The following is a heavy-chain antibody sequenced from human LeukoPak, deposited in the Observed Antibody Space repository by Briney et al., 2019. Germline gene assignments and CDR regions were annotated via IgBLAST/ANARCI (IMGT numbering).Heavy chain of an antibody. Sequence: ASVKVSCKAPGYTFTSYSISWVRQAPGQGLEWMGWISAYNGNTIYAQKVKGRATMTTDTSTSTAYKELRSLKSDDTAVYYCARASYCSGGSCYSDYWGQGTLVTVSS. CDR2: ISAYNGNT. J-gene: IGHJ4*02. CDR3: ARASYCSGGSCYSDY. D-gene: IGHD2-15*01. CDR1: GYTFTSYS. V-gene: IGHV1-18*01.